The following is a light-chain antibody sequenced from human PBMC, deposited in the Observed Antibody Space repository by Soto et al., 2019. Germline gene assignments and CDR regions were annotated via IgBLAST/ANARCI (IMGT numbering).Light chain of an antibody. V-gene: IGKV3-20*01. CDR1: QSVSSSY. CDR3: QQYGSSPRT. Sequence: EIVLTQSPGTLSLSPGERATLSCRASQSVSSSYLAWYQQKPGQAPRLLIYGASSRATGIPDRFRRSGSGTDFTLTIRRLEPEEFAVYYCQQYGSSPRTFGQGTKVDIK. J-gene: IGKJ1*01. CDR2: GAS.